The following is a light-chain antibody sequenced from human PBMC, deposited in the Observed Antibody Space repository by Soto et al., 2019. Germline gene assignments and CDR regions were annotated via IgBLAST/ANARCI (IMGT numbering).Light chain of an antibody. J-gene: IGKJ2*01. V-gene: IGKV1-5*03. CDR3: EEYHTYPST. CDR2: KAS. CDR1: QSISDW. Sequence: DIQMTQSLSTLSASVGDRVTITCRASQSISDWLAWYQQKPGKAPKLLIYKASTLQSGVPSRFSGSGSGTESTLTISGLQPDDCAIYYCEEYHTYPSTFGQGTKLDIK.